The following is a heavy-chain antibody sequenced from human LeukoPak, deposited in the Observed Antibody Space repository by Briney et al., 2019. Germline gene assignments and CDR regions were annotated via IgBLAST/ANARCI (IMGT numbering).Heavy chain of an antibody. CDR1: GYTFIGYY. Sequence: SVKVSCKASGYTFIGYYMHWVRQAPGQGLEWMGGIIPIFGTANYAQKFQGRVTITADESTSTAYMELSSLRSEDTAVYYCARSYCSGGSCYGGNWFDPWGQGTLVTVSS. J-gene: IGHJ5*02. D-gene: IGHD2-15*01. V-gene: IGHV1-69*13. CDR2: IIPIFGTA. CDR3: ARSYCSGGSCYGGNWFDP.